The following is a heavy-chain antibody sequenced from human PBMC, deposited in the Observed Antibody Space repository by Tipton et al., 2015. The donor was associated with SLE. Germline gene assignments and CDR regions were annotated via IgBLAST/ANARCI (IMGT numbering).Heavy chain of an antibody. V-gene: IGHV3-21*01. CDR1: GFTFSSYS. J-gene: IGHJ6*02. CDR3: LGAGAV. Sequence: SLRLSCAASGFTFSSYSMSWVRQAPGKGLEWVSSISSSSGYIYFADSVKGRFTISRDNAKNSLYLQMNSLRAEDTAVYYCLGAGAVCGQGTTVIVSS. D-gene: IGHD7-27*01. CDR2: ISSSSGYI.